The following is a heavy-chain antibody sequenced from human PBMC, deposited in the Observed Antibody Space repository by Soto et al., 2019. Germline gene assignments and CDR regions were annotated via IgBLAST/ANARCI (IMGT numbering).Heavy chain of an antibody. CDR3: ARDEGIAAAGTGGDY. J-gene: IGHJ4*02. D-gene: IGHD6-13*01. CDR2: ISSSSSYI. CDR1: GFTFSSYS. V-gene: IGHV3-21*01. Sequence: EVPLVESGGGLVKPGGSLRLSCAASGFTFSSYSMNWVRQAPGKGLEWVSSISSSSSYIYYADSVKGRFTISRDNAKNSLYLQMNSLRAEDTAVYYCARDEGIAAAGTGGDYWGQGTLVTVSS.